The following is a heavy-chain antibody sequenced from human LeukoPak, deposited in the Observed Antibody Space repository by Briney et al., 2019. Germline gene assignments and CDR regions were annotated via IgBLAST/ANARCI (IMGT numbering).Heavy chain of an antibody. CDR2: INHSGST. V-gene: IGHV4-34*01. D-gene: IGHD6-6*01. Sequence: SETLSLTCAVYGGSFSGYYWSWIRQPPGKGLEWIGEINHSGSTNYNPPPKSRVTISVDTSKNQFSLKLSSVTAADTAVYYCARTSRPRYYYYYFMDVWGKGTTVTVSS. CDR3: ARTSRPRYYYYYFMDV. J-gene: IGHJ6*03. CDR1: GGSFSGYY.